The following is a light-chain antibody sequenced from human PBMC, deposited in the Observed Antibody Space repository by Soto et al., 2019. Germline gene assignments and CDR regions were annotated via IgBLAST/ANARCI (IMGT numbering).Light chain of an antibody. Sequence: EIQMTQSPSTLSASVGDRVTITCRASQSLSDGWAWYQQKPGKAPKFLIYKASNVESAVPSRFSGSGSGTEFTLTISVLQPDDFSSYYCPSYDSYSWTVGQGTKVEIK. J-gene: IGKJ1*01. V-gene: IGKV1-5*03. CDR1: QSLSDG. CDR3: PSYDSYSWT. CDR2: KAS.